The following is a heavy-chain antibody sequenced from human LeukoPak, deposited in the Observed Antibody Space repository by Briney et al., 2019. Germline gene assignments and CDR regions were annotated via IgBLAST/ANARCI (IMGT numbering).Heavy chain of an antibody. V-gene: IGHV3-48*03. CDR3: AREDGDAFDI. Sequence: PGGSLRLSCIASGFTFSSYEMDWVRRAPGKVLEWVSYIGSSGGSRYYADSVKGRFTTSRDNAKNSLYLQMNSLRAEDTAVYYCAREDGDAFDIWGQGTMVTVSS. J-gene: IGHJ3*02. CDR2: IGSSGGSR. CDR1: GFTFSSYE. D-gene: IGHD5-24*01.